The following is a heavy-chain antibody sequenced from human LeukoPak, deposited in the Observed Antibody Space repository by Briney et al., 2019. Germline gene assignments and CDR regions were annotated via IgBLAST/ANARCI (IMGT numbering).Heavy chain of an antibody. Sequence: ASVKVSCKASGYPFTSYGISWVRQAPGQGLEWMGWINPNSGGTNYAQKFQGRVTMTRDTSISTAYMELSRLRSDDTAVYYCARDEVLGYWGQGTLVTVSS. CDR3: ARDEVLGY. D-gene: IGHD2/OR15-2a*01. CDR2: INPNSGGT. CDR1: GYPFTSYG. V-gene: IGHV1-2*02. J-gene: IGHJ4*02.